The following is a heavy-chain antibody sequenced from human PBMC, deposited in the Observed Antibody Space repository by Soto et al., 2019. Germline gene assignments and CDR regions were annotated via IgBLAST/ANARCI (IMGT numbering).Heavy chain of an antibody. CDR3: VKNSGWFNT. V-gene: IGHV3-23*01. J-gene: IGHJ5*02. CDR1: GFPFGTTD. D-gene: IGHD3-10*01. CDR2: IDGSGGIT. Sequence: GGSLRLSCAASGFPFGTTDMSWVRQAPGEGLEWVSTIDGSGGITFYADSVKGRFTISRDNSRNTVYLQMNSLRGDDTALYYCVKNSGWFNTWGQGALVTVSS.